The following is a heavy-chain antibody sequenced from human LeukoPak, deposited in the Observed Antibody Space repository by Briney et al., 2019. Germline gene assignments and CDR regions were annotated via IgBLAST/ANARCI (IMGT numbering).Heavy chain of an antibody. CDR1: GGSISDYY. J-gene: IGHJ2*01. V-gene: IGHV4-59*08. Sequence: SETLSLTCTVSGGSISDYYWGWIRQAPGKGLGWIGYIYYSGSTNYNPSLKSRVSISLDTSKNQFSLKLSSVTAADTAVYYCARSEGRFFDLWGRGTLVTVSS. CDR2: IYYSGST. CDR3: ARSEGRFFDL.